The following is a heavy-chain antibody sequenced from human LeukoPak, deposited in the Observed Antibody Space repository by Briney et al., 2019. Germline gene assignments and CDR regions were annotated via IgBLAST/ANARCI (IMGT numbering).Heavy chain of an antibody. CDR1: GGSISSSSYY. D-gene: IGHD3-22*01. CDR3: AREPSNDSSGYHILDAFDI. J-gene: IGHJ3*02. CDR2: IYYSGST. Sequence: SETLSLTCTVSGGSISSSSYYWGWIRQPPGKGLEWIGSIYYSGSTYYNPSLKSRVTISVDTSKNRFSLKLSSVTAADTAVYYCAREPSNDSSGYHILDAFDIWGQGTMVTVSS. V-gene: IGHV4-39*07.